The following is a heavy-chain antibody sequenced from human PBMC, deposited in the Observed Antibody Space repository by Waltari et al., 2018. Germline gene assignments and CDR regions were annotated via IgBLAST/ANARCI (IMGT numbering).Heavy chain of an antibody. CDR2: IIPIFGTA. J-gene: IGHJ6*03. V-gene: IGHV1-69*05. D-gene: IGHD6-13*01. Sequence: QVQLVQSGAEVKKPGSSVKVSCKASGGTFSSYAISWVRQAPGQGLEWMGGIIPIFGTANYAQKFQGRVTITTDESTSTAYMERSSLRSEDTTVDYCARDRRGAAAGTEGENYYYYYMDVWGKGTTVTVSS. CDR3: ARDRRGAAAGTEGENYYYYYMDV. CDR1: GGTFSSYA.